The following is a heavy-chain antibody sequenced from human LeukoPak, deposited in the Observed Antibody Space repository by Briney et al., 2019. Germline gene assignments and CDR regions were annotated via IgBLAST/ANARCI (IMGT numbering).Heavy chain of an antibody. CDR1: GGSFSGYY. V-gene: IGHV4-34*01. Sequence: SETLSLTCAVYGGSFSGYYWSWIRQPPGKGLEWIGEINHSGSTNYNPSLKSRVTISVDMSKNQFSLKLSSVTAADTAVYYCARHPAYWVDYWGQGTLVTVSS. CDR3: ARHPAYWVDY. J-gene: IGHJ4*02. CDR2: INHSGST. D-gene: IGHD2-21*01.